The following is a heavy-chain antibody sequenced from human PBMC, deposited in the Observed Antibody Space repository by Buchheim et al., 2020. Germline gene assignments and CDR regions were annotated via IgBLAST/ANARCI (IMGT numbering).Heavy chain of an antibody. V-gene: IGHV4-4*02. D-gene: IGHD2-15*01. Sequence: QVQLQESGPGLVKPSGTLSLTCAVSGGSISSSNWWSWVRQPPGKGLGWIGEIYHSGSTNYNPSLKSRVTISVDKSKNQFSLKLSSVTAADTAVYYCARDLGYCSGGSCYGGDYYGMDVWGQGTT. CDR3: ARDLGYCSGGSCYGGDYYGMDV. J-gene: IGHJ6*02. CDR1: GGSISSSNW. CDR2: IYHSGST.